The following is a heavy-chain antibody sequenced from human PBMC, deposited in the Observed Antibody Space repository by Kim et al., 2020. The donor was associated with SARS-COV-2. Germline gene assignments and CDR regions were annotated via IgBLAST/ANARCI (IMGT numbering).Heavy chain of an antibody. CDR3: ASHRYNTFDY. CDR1: GFTFSDYY. Sequence: GGSLRLSCAASGFTFSDYYMSWIRQAPGKGLEWVSYISSSSSYTNYAASVKGRFTISRDNAKNSLYLQMNSLRAEDTAVYYCASHRYNTFDYWGQGTLVTVSS. CDR2: ISSSSSYT. J-gene: IGHJ4*02. D-gene: IGHD3-3*01. V-gene: IGHV3-11*03.